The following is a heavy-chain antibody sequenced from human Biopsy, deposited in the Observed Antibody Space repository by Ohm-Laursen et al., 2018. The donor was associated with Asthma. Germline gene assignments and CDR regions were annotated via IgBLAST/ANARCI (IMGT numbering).Heavy chain of an antibody. J-gene: IGHJ6*02. CDR2: ITFDGSTQ. D-gene: IGHD6-19*01. V-gene: IGHV3-30-3*01. Sequence: SLRLSCAASGTHFGSYNMHWARQAPGKGLEWVAVITFDGSTQHYGDSVKGRFTISRDNSKNMLFLQMNSLRAEDTAVYYCVSVYSSGFNNYYGMDVWGQGTTVTVSS. CDR3: VSVYSSGFNNYYGMDV. CDR1: GTHFGSYN.